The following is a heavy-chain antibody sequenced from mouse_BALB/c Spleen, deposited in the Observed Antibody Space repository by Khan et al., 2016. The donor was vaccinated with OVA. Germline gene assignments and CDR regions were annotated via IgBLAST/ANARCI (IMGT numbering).Heavy chain of an antibody. Sequence: VQLQESGPGPVAPSQSLSITCTVSGFSLTGYGVNWVRQPPGKGLEWLGMIWGDGSTDYNSALKSTLSISKDNSKSQVFLKMNSLQTDDTARYYCARAYYANYREAMDYWGQGTSVTVSS. CDR1: GFSLTGYG. V-gene: IGHV2-6-7*01. J-gene: IGHJ4*01. D-gene: IGHD2-10*01. CDR3: ARAYYANYREAMDY. CDR2: IWGDGST.